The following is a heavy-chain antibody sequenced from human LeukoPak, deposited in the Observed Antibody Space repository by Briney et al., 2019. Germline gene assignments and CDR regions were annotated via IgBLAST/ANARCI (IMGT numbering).Heavy chain of an antibody. Sequence: GGSLRLSCAASGFTFSSYAMSWVRQAPGKGLEWVSAISGSGGSTYYADSVKGRFTISRDNSKNTLYLQMNSLRAEDTAVYYCAKDQGPYDFWSGYYSGRRDAFDIWGQGTMVTVSS. CDR2: ISGSGGST. CDR1: GFTFSSYA. CDR3: AKDQGPYDFWSGYYSGRRDAFDI. V-gene: IGHV3-23*01. D-gene: IGHD3-3*01. J-gene: IGHJ3*02.